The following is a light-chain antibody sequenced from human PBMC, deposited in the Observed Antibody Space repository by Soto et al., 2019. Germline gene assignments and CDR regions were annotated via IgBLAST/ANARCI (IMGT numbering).Light chain of an antibody. CDR2: GNS. J-gene: IGLJ1*01. CDR1: RSNILSDYG. CDR3: QSYDPSLSGYV. V-gene: IGLV1-40*01. Sequence: QSVLTQPPSVSGAPGQRVTISCTATRSNILSDYGVHWYRQVPGKAPKLLIFGNSNRPSGVPDRFSGSNSGTSASLAITGLQTDDEADYYYQSYDPSLSGYVFGTGTKVTVL.